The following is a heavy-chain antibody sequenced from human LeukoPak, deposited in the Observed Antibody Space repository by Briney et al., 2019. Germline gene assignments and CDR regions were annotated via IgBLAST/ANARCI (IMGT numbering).Heavy chain of an antibody. CDR3: ARRGIVGATVY. CDR2: IYHSGST. D-gene: IGHD1-26*01. V-gene: IGHV4-38-2*01. J-gene: IGHJ4*02. CDR1: GFTFSSYA. Sequence: PGGSLRLSCAASGFTFSSYAMSWVRQAPGKGLEWIGSIYHSGSTYYNPSLKSRVTISVDTSKNQFSLKLSSVTAADTVVYYCARRGIVGATVYWGQGTLVTVSS.